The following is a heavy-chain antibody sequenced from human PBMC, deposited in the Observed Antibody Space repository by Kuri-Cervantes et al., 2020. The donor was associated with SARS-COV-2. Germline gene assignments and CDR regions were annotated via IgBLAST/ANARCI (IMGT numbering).Heavy chain of an antibody. Sequence: ESLKISCTVSGGSISSHYWSWIRQPPGKGLEWIGYIYYSGSTNYNPSLKSRVTISVDTSKNQFSLKLSSVTAADTAVYYCARDPSANHNNWFDPWGQGTLVTVSS. CDR2: IYYSGST. CDR3: ARDPSANHNNWFDP. D-gene: IGHD4/OR15-4a*01. CDR1: GGSISSHY. J-gene: IGHJ5*02. V-gene: IGHV4-59*11.